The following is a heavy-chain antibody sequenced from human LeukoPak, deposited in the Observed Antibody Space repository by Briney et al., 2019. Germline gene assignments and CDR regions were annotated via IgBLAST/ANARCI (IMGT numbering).Heavy chain of an antibody. CDR3: ARRYFDY. V-gene: IGHV3-7*01. Sequence: PGGSLRLSCAASGFNFSSYWMSWVRQAPGKGLEWVANIMQDGSEKYYVASVKGRFTISRDNAKNSLYLQMNSLRAEDTAVYYCARRYFDYWGQGTLVTVSS. J-gene: IGHJ4*02. CDR1: GFNFSSYW. CDR2: IMQDGSEK.